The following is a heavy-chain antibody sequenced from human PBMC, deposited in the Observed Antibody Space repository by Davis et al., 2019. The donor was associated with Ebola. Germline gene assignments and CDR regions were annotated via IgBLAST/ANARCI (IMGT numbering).Heavy chain of an antibody. CDR2: ISSGGNTI. V-gene: IGHV3-48*03. CDR3: ARGGSFDP. Sequence: GESLKISCAASGFTFSGSAMHWVRQAPGKGLEWVSCISSGGNTIYYADSVKGRFTISRDNAKNSLYLQMDSLRAEDTAVYTCARGGSFDPWGQGTLVTVSS. CDR1: GFTFSGSA. D-gene: IGHD2-15*01. J-gene: IGHJ5*02.